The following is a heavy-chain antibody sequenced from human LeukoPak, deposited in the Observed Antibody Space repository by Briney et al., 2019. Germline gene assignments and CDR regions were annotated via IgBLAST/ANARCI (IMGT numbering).Heavy chain of an antibody. CDR3: ARALPRFLEWLSPLDY. D-gene: IGHD3-3*01. CDR2: IIPTFGTA. CDR1: GYTVTSYG. Sequence: SVKVSCKASGYTVTSYGIIWVRRAPGQGLEWMGGIIPTFGTANYAQKFQGRVTITADESTSTAYMELSSLRSEDTAVYYCARALPRFLEWLSPLDYWGQGTLVTVSS. J-gene: IGHJ4*02. V-gene: IGHV1-69*13.